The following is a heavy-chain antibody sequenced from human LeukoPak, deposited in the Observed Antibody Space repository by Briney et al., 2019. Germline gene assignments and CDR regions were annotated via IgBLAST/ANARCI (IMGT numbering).Heavy chain of an antibody. Sequence: SQTLSLTCSVSSGSISSGGYYWSWIRQHPGKGLEWIGYIYYSGSNYYNPSLKSRVTISVNTSKNQFSLKLSSVTAADTAVYYCARVSCSSTSCKRYYYYGMDVWGKGTTVTVSS. CDR3: ARVSCSSTSCKRYYYYGMDV. V-gene: IGHV4-31*03. D-gene: IGHD2-2*01. CDR2: IYYSGSN. J-gene: IGHJ6*04. CDR1: SGSISSGGYY.